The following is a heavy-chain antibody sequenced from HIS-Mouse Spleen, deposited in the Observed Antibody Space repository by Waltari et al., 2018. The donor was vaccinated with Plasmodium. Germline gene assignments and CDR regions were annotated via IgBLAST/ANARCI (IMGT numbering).Heavy chain of an antibody. CDR3: ASSWYWYFDL. J-gene: IGHJ2*01. CDR2: IKQDGREK. V-gene: IGHV3-7*01. CDR1: GFTFSSYW. D-gene: IGHD6-13*01. Sequence: EVQLVESGGGLVQPGGSLRLSCAASGFTFSSYWSWVRQEPGKGREWGANIKQDGREKYDVDSVKGRFTNARDNAKNSLYLKMNRLRAEDTAVYYCASSWYWYFDLWGRGTLVTVSS.